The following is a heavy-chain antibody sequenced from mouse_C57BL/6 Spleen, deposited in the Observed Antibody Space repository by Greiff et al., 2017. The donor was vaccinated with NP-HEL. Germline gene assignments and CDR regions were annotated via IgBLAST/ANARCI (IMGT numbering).Heavy chain of an antibody. CDR3: ARSRSDY. J-gene: IGHJ2*01. CDR1: GYTFTSYC. V-gene: IGHV1-64*01. CDR2: IHPNGGST. Sequence: VKLQQPGAGLVKPGASVNLSCKASGYTFTSYCMHWVKQRLGQGLEWIGMIHPNGGSTTYNDKFKSKATLTVHKSSNTAYLQISSLTSEDSAVYYCARSRSDYWGQGTTLTVSS.